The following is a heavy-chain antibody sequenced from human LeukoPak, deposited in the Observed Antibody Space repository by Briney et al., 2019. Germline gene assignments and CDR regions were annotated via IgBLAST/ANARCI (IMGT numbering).Heavy chain of an antibody. J-gene: IGHJ4*02. CDR3: VRQTYDFWSGYYPYYFDY. Sequence: PSETLSLTCTVSGGSISSSSYYWGWIRQPAGKGPEWIGTIFYVGDTYYNPSLKSRVTISVDTSENQFSLKLSSVTAADTAVYYCVRQTYDFWSGYYPYYFDYWGQGTLVIVSS. CDR1: GGSISSSSYY. D-gene: IGHD3-3*01. V-gene: IGHV4-39*01. CDR2: IFYVGDT.